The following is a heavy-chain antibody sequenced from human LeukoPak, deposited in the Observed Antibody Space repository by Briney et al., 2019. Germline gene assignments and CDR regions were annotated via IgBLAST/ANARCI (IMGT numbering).Heavy chain of an antibody. CDR3: ARVYSTTPDYYYYGMDV. CDR1: GGSFGGYY. D-gene: IGHD6-13*01. Sequence: PSETLSLTCAVYGGSFGGYYWSWIRQPPGKGLEWIGEINHSGSTNYNPSLKSRVTISVDTSKNQFSLKLSSVTAADTAVYYCARVYSTTPDYYYYGMDVWGQGTTVTVSS. J-gene: IGHJ6*02. CDR2: INHSGST. V-gene: IGHV4-34*01.